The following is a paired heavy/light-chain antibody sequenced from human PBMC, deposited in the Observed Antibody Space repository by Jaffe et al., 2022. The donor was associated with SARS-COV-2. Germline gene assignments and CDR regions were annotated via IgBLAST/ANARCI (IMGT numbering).Heavy chain of an antibody. D-gene: IGHD5-12*01. V-gene: IGHV3-21*01. CDR2: ITWTGDNT. CDR3: ARLINGYHDY. CDR1: GFTFSSYS. Sequence: EVQLVESGGGLVKPGESLRLSCAASGFTFSSYSMNWFRQVPGKGLDWVSSITWTGDNTYYADSVRGRFANSRDNAKNSLFLQMNSLRAEDTAVYYCARLINGYHDYWGQGTLVTVSS. J-gene: IGHJ4*02.
Light chain of an antibody. Sequence: EIVLTQSPGTLSLSPGERVTLSCRASQRVDSKYLAWYQQKPGQAPRLLIYAASSRATGIPDRFSGSGSGTDFTLTISRLEPEDFAVYYCQQYGNSPRYSFGQGTKLEV. CDR1: QRVDSKY. J-gene: IGKJ2*01. CDR3: QQYGNSPRYS. V-gene: IGKV3-20*01. CDR2: AAS.